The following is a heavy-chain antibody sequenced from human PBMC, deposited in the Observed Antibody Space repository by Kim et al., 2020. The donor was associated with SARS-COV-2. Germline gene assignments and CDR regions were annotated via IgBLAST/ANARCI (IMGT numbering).Heavy chain of an antibody. J-gene: IGHJ6*02. CDR1: GDSVSSNNAA. Sequence: SQTLSLTCAISGDSVSSNNAAWNWIRQSPSRGFEWLGRIYYRSKWFNDYALSVKSRITINPDTSKNHFSLQLSSVTPEDTPVYYCANGDSGLGGMNVWGQGTTVTVSS. V-gene: IGHV6-1*01. D-gene: IGHD7-27*01. CDR2: IYYRSKWFN. CDR3: ANGDSGLGGMNV.